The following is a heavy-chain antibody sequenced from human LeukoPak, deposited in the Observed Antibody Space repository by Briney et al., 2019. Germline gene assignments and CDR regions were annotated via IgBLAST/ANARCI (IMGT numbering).Heavy chain of an antibody. CDR1: GGSISSSSYY. CDR2: IYTSGST. D-gene: IGHD6-13*01. CDR3: ARGVTAAGHFDY. Sequence: PSETLSLTCTVSGGSISSSSYYWSWIRQPAGKGLERIGRIYTSGSTTYNPSLKSRVTISVDTSKNQFSLILSSVTATDTALYYCARGVTAAGHFDYWGQGTLVTISS. J-gene: IGHJ4*02. V-gene: IGHV4-61*02.